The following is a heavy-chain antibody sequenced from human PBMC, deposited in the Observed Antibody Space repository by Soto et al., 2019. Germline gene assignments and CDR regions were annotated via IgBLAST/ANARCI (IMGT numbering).Heavy chain of an antibody. V-gene: IGHV3-23*01. D-gene: IGHD2-21*01. Sequence: VGSLRLSCAASGFTFSSYAMSWVRQAPGKGLEWVSAISGSGGSTYYADSVKGRFTISRDNSKNTLYLQMNSLRAEDTAVYYCAKDLWPLPDYYFDYWGQGTLVTVSS. J-gene: IGHJ4*02. CDR2: ISGSGGST. CDR1: GFTFSSYA. CDR3: AKDLWPLPDYYFDY.